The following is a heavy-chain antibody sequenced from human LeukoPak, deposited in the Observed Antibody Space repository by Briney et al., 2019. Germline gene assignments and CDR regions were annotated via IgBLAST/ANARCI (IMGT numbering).Heavy chain of an antibody. V-gene: IGHV3-7*04. Sequence: PGGSLRLSCAPSGFTLSNYWMTWVRQAPGKGLEWVANIKQDGSEKYYVDSLKGRFTISRDNARSSLYLQMSSLRAEDTAVYYCARYRGSGCFDPWGQGTLVTVSS. CDR3: ARYRGSGCFDP. J-gene: IGHJ5*02. CDR1: GFTLSNYW. CDR2: IKQDGSEK. D-gene: IGHD6-19*01.